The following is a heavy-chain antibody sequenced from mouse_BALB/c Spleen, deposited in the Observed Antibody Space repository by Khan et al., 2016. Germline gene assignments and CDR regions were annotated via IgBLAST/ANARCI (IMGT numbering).Heavy chain of an antibody. Sequence: EVELVESGGGLVQPGGSLKLSCAASGFTFSTYGMSWVRQTPEKRLELVATINSNGGSTYYTDSVKGRFTISRDNAKNTLYLQMSSLKSEDTAMYYCARENYRYYFDYWGQGTTLTVSS. D-gene: IGHD2-14*01. CDR2: INSNGGST. CDR3: ARENYRYYFDY. J-gene: IGHJ2*01. CDR1: GFTFSTYG. V-gene: IGHV5-6-3*01.